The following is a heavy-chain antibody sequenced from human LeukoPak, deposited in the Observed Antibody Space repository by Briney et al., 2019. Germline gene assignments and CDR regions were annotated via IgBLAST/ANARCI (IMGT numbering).Heavy chain of an antibody. CDR3: ARDSTWRDSSGYYYPTYYFDY. D-gene: IGHD3-22*01. Sequence: GGSLRLSCAASGFTFSDYYISWIRQAPGKGLEWVSYISSSGSTIYYADSVKGRFTISRDNAKNSLYLQMNSLRAEDTAVYYCARDSTWRDSSGYYYPTYYFDYWGQGTLVTVPS. V-gene: IGHV3-11*04. CDR2: ISSSGSTI. J-gene: IGHJ4*02. CDR1: GFTFSDYY.